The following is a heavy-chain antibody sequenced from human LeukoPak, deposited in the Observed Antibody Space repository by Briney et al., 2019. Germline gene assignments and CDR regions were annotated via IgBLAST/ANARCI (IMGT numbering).Heavy chain of an antibody. CDR3: ASPGGSPGPFDY. J-gene: IGHJ4*02. CDR2: IYHSGST. D-gene: IGHD3-10*01. CDR1: GYSISSGYY. V-gene: IGHV4-38-2*02. Sequence: SETLSLTCTVSGYSISSGYYWGWIRQPPGKGLEWIGSIYHSGSTYYNPSLESRVTISVDTSKNQFSLKLSSVTAADTAVYYCASPGGSPGPFDYWGQGTLVTVSS.